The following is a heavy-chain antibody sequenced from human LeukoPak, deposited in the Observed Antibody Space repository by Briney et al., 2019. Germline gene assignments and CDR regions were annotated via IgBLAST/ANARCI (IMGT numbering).Heavy chain of an antibody. D-gene: IGHD1-7*01. Sequence: SETLSLTCTLSGGSLSNHYWSWIRQPPGKGLEWIGYIYHTGSTNYNPSLKSRVPISVDTSKNQFSLKLSSVTAADTAVYYCARGNYVDWFDPSGQGTQVTVSS. V-gene: IGHV4-59*11. CDR1: GGSLSNHY. J-gene: IGHJ5*02. CDR2: IYHTGST. CDR3: ARGNYVDWFDP.